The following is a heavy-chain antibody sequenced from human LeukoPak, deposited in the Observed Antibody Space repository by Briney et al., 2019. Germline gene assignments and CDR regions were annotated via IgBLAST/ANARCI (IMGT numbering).Heavy chain of an antibody. J-gene: IGHJ4*02. CDR2: SSTSSSSI. D-gene: IGHD5-12*01. Sequence: GGSLRLSCAASGFTFSAYNMNWVRQAPGKGLEWLSYSSTSSSSIYYADSVKGRFTISRDNAKNSLYLQMNSLRAEDTAVYYCARDLAVDIVALYFDYWGQGTLVTVSS. CDR1: GFTFSAYN. V-gene: IGHV3-48*04. CDR3: ARDLAVDIVALYFDY.